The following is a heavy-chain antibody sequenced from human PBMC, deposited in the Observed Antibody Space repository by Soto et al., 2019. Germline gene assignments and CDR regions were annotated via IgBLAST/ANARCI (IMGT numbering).Heavy chain of an antibody. V-gene: IGHV4-59*08. CDR3: ARGNNWNYNTWDV. Sequence: SETLSLTCTVSGGSISSYYWSWIRQPPGKGLEWIGYIYYSGSTNYNPSLKSRVTISVDTSKNQFSLKLSSVTAADTAVYYCARGNNWNYNTWDVWGKGTTVTVSS. CDR1: GGSISSYY. J-gene: IGHJ6*04. D-gene: IGHD1-7*01. CDR2: IYYSGST.